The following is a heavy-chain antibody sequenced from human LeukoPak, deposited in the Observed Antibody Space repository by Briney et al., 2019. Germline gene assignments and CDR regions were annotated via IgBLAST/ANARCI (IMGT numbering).Heavy chain of an antibody. CDR1: GFTFSNYA. J-gene: IGHJ4*02. CDR2: ISRSGDKT. D-gene: IGHD2-15*01. Sequence: GGSLRLSCSASGFTFSNYAMTWVRQAPGQGLEWVSTISRSGDKTYYAASVKGRFTISRDNSKNTLYLQMNSLRAADTAIYYCARFCGPSTCYSGFDSWSQGTLVTVSS. CDR3: ARFCGPSTCYSGFDS. V-gene: IGHV3-23*01.